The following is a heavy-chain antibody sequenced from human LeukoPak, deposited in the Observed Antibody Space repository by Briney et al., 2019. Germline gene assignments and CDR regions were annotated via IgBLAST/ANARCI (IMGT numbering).Heavy chain of an antibody. CDR3: ARVPYYDSSGYYVDY. CDR2: IYYSGST. V-gene: IGHV4-30-4*02. Sequence: ASDTLSLTCTVSGGSISSVDYYWSWIRQPPGKGLEWIGYIYYSGSTYYNPSLKSRVTISVDTSKNQFSLKLSSVTAADTAVYYCARVPYYDSSGYYVDYWGQGTLVTVSS. CDR1: GGSISSVDYY. D-gene: IGHD3-22*01. J-gene: IGHJ4*02.